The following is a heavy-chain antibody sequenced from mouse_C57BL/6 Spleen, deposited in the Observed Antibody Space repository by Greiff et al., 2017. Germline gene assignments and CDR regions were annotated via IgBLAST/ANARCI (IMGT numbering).Heavy chain of an antibody. CDR1: GFNIKDYY. J-gene: IGHJ3*01. Sequence: EVKLMESGAELVKPGASVKLSCTASGFNIKDYYMHWVKQRTEQGLEWIGRIDPENRETKYAPKFQGKATITADPSSNTAYLQLSSLKSEDPAVYYCANERCPGFAYWGQGTPVTVSA. CDR2: IDPENRET. CDR3: ANERCPGFAY. V-gene: IGHV14-2*01.